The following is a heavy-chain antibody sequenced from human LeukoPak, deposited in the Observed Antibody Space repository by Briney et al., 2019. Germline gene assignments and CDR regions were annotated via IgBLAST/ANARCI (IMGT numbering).Heavy chain of an antibody. CDR3: ARYCSGSSCFHYRMDV. Sequence: GESLKISCKGSGYNFINHWIGWVRQMPGKGLEWMGIIYPGDSETRYSPSFQGQVTISDDKSISTAYLQWSSLKASDTAMYYCARYCSGSSCFHYRMDVWGQGTTVTVSS. J-gene: IGHJ6*02. CDR1: GYNFINHW. CDR2: IYPGDSET. V-gene: IGHV5-51*01. D-gene: IGHD2-15*01.